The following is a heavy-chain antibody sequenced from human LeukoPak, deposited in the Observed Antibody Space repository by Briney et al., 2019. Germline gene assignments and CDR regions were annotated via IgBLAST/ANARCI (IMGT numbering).Heavy chain of an antibody. D-gene: IGHD1-1*01. CDR3: ARHTTTGTDY. V-gene: IGHV5-51*01. Sequence: PGESLKISCEGSGCSFTSYWIGWVRQMPGKGLEWMGIIYPGDSDSRYSPSFQGQVTIPVDKSITTAYLQWSSLKASDTAMYYCARHTTTGTDYWGQGTLVTVSS. J-gene: IGHJ4*02. CDR1: GCSFTSYW. CDR2: IYPGDSDS.